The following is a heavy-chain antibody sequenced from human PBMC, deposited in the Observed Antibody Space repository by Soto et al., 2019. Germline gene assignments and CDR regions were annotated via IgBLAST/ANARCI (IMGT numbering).Heavy chain of an antibody. CDR1: GGSISSRGYY. D-gene: IGHD2-2*01. CDR2: IYYSGST. J-gene: IGHJ5*02. CDR3: ARVVVLVPAASSWFDP. V-gene: IGHV4-39*01. Sequence: PSETLSLTCTVSGGSISSRGYYWGWIRQPPGKGLEWIGTIYYSGSTYYNPSLKSRVTISVDTSKNQFSLKLSSVTAADTAVYYCARVVVLVPAASSWFDPWGQGTLVTVSS.